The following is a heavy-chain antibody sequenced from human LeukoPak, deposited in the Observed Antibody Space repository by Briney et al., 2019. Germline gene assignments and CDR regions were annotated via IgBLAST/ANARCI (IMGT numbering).Heavy chain of an antibody. J-gene: IGHJ4*02. Sequence: PSETLSLTCTVSGVSISSYYWSWIRQPPGKGLEWIGYIHYSGSTNYNPSLKSRVTISVDMSKNQFSLKLSSVTAADTAVCYCARRFFGAVDYWGQGTLVTVSS. CDR1: GVSISSYY. D-gene: IGHD3-3*01. CDR2: IHYSGST. V-gene: IGHV4-59*01. CDR3: ARRFFGAVDY.